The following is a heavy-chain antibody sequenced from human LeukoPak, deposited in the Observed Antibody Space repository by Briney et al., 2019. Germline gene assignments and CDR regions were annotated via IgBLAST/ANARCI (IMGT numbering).Heavy chain of an antibody. Sequence: ASVKVSCKASGYTFTGYYMHWVRQAPGQGLEWMGRINPNSGGTNYAQKFQGRVTMTRDTSISTAYMELSRLRSDDTAVYYCARGYEYSSSPLHFDYWGQGTLVTVSS. V-gene: IGHV1-2*06. CDR2: INPNSGGT. CDR1: GYTFTGYY. D-gene: IGHD6-6*01. J-gene: IGHJ4*02. CDR3: ARGYEYSSSPLHFDY.